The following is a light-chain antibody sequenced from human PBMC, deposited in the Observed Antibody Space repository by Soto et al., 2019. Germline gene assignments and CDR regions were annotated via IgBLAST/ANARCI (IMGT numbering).Light chain of an antibody. J-gene: IGKJ1*01. CDR2: GAS. CDR1: QSVNSD. V-gene: IGKV3-15*01. Sequence: EIVMTQSPATLSVSPGERATLSCRASQSVNSDLVWYQQKPGQAPRLLIYGASARATGIPARFSGGGSGTEFTLTISSLQSEDVAVYYCQQYTYWPRTFGQGTKVEIK. CDR3: QQYTYWPRT.